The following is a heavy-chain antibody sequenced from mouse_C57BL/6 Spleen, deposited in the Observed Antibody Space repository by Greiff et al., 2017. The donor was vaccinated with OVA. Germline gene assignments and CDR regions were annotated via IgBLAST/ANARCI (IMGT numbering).Heavy chain of an antibody. CDR1: GFTFSSYT. CDR2: ISGGGGNT. D-gene: IGHD1-1*01. V-gene: IGHV5-9*01. Sequence: EVMLVESGGGLVKPGGSLKLSCAASGFTFSSYTMSWVRPTPEKRLEWVATISGGGGNTYYPDSVKGRFTISRDNAKNSLYLQMSSLRSEDTALYYCARPYGSSYVWYFDVWGTGTTVTVSS. J-gene: IGHJ1*03. CDR3: ARPYGSSYVWYFDV.